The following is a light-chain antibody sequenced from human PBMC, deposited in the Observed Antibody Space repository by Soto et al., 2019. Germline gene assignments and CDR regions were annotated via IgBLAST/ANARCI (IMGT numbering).Light chain of an antibody. CDR1: QSISTW. J-gene: IGKJ1*01. Sequence: DIQMTQSPSTLSASIGDRVTITCRASQSISTWLAWYQQKPGKAPKLLMYDASSLESGVPPRFSGSGSGTEFTLTISSLQPDDFATYYCQQYNNYPRTFGQGTKVEIK. CDR2: DAS. V-gene: IGKV1-5*01. CDR3: QQYNNYPRT.